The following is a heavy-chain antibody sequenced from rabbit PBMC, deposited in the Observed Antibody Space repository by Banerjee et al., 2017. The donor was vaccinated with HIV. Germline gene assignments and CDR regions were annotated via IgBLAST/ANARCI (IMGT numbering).Heavy chain of an antibody. V-gene: IGHV1S40*01. CDR1: GFSFSSNE. J-gene: IGHJ4*01. Sequence: QSLEESGGDLVKPGASLTLTCTASGFSFSSNEMIWVRQAPGKGLEWIACIGAGSSGSTYYANWAKGRFTISKPSSTTVTLQLNSLTAADTATYFCARGSNAVGYRLGLWGPGTLVTVS. CDR3: ARGSNAVGYRLGL. D-gene: IGHD1-1*01. CDR2: IGAGSSGST.